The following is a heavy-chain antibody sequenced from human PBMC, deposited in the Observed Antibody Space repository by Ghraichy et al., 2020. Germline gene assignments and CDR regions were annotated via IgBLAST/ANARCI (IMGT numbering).Heavy chain of an antibody. V-gene: IGHV3-21*01. D-gene: IGHD3-3*01. CDR1: GFTFSSYS. J-gene: IGHJ4*02. CDR3: ARETDYDFWSGYPYFDY. CDR2: ISSSSSYI. Sequence: GESLNISCAASGFTFSSYSMNWVRQAPGKGLEWVSSISSSSSYIYYADSVKGRFTISRDNAKNSLYLQMNSLRAEDTAVYYCARETDYDFWSGYPYFDYWGQGTLVTVSS.